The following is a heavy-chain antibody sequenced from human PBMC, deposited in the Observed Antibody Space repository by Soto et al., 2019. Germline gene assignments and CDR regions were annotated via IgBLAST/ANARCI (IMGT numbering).Heavy chain of an antibody. Sequence: PSETLSLTCAVYGGSFSGYYWSWIRQPPGKGLEWIGEINHSGSTNYNPSLKSRVTISVDTSKDQFSLKLSSVTAAATAVYYCASGKGRRFFDGMDVWGQGTTVTVSS. D-gene: IGHD3-3*01. CDR1: GGSFSGYY. CDR2: INHSGST. V-gene: IGHV4-34*01. J-gene: IGHJ6*02. CDR3: ASGKGRRFFDGMDV.